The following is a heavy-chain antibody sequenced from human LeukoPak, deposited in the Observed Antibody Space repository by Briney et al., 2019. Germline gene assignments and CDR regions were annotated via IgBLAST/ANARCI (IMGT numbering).Heavy chain of an antibody. Sequence: GGSLRLSCAASGFTFSSYSMNWVRQAPGKGLEWVSSISSSSSYIYYADSVKGRFTISRDNAKNSLYLQMNSLRAEDTAVYYCAKDRQGYCSGGSCYNFDYWGQGTLVTVSS. CDR2: ISSSSSYI. J-gene: IGHJ4*02. CDR3: AKDRQGYCSGGSCYNFDY. CDR1: GFTFSSYS. D-gene: IGHD2-15*01. V-gene: IGHV3-21*01.